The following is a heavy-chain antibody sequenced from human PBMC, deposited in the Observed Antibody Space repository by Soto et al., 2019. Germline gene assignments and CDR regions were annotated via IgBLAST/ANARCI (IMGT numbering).Heavy chain of an antibody. Sequence: PGGSLRLSCAASGFTFSSYAMSWVRQAPGKGLEWVSAISGSAGCIYYADSVKGRFTISRDNAKNTLYLQMNSLRAEDTAVYYCAINYHARSGYYYLYFQQWGQGTVVTDSS. D-gene: IGHD3-22*01. CDR3: AINYHARSGYYYLYFQQ. CDR2: ISGSAGCI. V-gene: IGHV3-23*01. CDR1: GFTFSSYA. J-gene: IGHJ1*01.